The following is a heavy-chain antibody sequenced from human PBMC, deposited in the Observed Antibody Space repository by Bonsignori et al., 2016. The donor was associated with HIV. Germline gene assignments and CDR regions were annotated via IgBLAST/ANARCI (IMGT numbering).Heavy chain of an antibody. CDR2: ILHSGNT. J-gene: IGHJ6*03. D-gene: IGHD3-16*02. V-gene: IGHV4-34*01. Sequence: QVQLQQWGAGLLKPSETLSLTCAVYGGSFSGFYWSWIRQPPRERGVEWIGEILHSGNTNYTPSLKSRVTISADMSKNQFSLKLNSVTAADTAVYYCARGLGGLRLGELSFAPQYYYHMDVWGKGTTVTVSS. CDR1: GGSFSGFY. CDR3: ARGLGGLRLGELSFAPQYYYHMDV.